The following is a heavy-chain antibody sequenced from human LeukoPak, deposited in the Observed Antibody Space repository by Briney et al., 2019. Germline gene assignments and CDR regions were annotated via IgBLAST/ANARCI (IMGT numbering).Heavy chain of an antibody. CDR1: GGSISSYY. J-gene: IGHJ4*02. CDR2: IHTSGST. Sequence: SETLSLTCTVSGGSISSYYWSWIRQPAGKGLEWIRRIHTSGSTNYNPSLKSRVTMSGDTSKNLFSLRLTSVTAADTAIYYCARGEGSGWYAYWGQGTLVTVSS. D-gene: IGHD6-19*01. V-gene: IGHV4-4*07. CDR3: ARGEGSGWYAY.